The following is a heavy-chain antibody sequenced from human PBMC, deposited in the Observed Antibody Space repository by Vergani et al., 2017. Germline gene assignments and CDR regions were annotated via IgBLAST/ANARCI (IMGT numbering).Heavy chain of an antibody. CDR3: ARGIWYFEL. Sequence: QVQLVESGGGVVQPGRSLRLSCAASGFTFSSYGMHWVRQAPGKGLEWVAVIWYDGSNKYYADSVKGRFTISRDNSKNTLYLQMNSLRAEDTAVYYCARGIWYFELWGRGTLVTVSS. V-gene: IGHV3-33*01. CDR2: IWYDGSNK. CDR1: GFTFSSYG. J-gene: IGHJ2*01.